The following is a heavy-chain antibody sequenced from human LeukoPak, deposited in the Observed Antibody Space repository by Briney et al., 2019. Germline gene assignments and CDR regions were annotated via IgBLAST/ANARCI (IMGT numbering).Heavy chain of an antibody. Sequence: SETLSLTCTVSGGSISSYYWSWIRQPPGEGLEWIGYISYSGSTNYNPSLKSRVTISVDTSKNQFSLKLSSVTAADTAVYYCARGFVSYISSWLHGFDIWGQGTMVTVSS. D-gene: IGHD6-13*01. V-gene: IGHV4-59*01. CDR3: ARGFVSYISSWLHGFDI. CDR2: ISYSGST. J-gene: IGHJ3*02. CDR1: GGSISSYY.